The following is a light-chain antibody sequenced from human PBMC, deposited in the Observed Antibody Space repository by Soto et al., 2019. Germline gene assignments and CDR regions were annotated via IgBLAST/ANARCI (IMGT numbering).Light chain of an antibody. Sequence: QSALTQPASVSGSPGQSITISCTGTSSDVGGYNCVSWYQQHPGKAPKLMIYDVSNRPSGVSNRLSGSKSGNTASLTISGLQAEDEADYYCTSYRSGSTLVVFGGGTKLTVL. CDR3: TSYRSGSTLVV. CDR1: SSDVGGYNC. V-gene: IGLV2-14*01. CDR2: DVS. J-gene: IGLJ2*01.